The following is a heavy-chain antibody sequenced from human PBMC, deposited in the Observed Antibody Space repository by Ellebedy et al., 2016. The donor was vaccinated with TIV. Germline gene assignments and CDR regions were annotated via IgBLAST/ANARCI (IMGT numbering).Heavy chain of an antibody. D-gene: IGHD4-17*01. Sequence: PGGSLRLSCEASGFTFGSYWMSWVRQPPGKGLEWVANIYQDGSETFYAESVKGRFTISRDNAKNSLYLQMDSLRAEDTAVYYCARRGSYGDYAVQVNRWLDRWGQGTLVTVSS. CDR2: IYQDGSET. V-gene: IGHV3-7*01. CDR1: GFTFGSYW. CDR3: ARRGSYGDYAVQVNRWLDR. J-gene: IGHJ5*02.